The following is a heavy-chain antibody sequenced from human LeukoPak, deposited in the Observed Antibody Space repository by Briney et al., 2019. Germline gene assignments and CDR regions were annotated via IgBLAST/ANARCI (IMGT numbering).Heavy chain of an antibody. CDR3: ATVDYGGFDY. D-gene: IGHD4-23*01. V-gene: IGHV3-23*01. Sequence: PGGSLRLSCAASGFTFSSYAMNWVRQAPGKGLEWVSDISGTGGSTYYADSVKGRFTISRDNAKNSLYLQMNSLRAEDTAVYYCATVDYGGFDYWGQGTLVTVSS. CDR1: GFTFSSYA. J-gene: IGHJ4*02. CDR2: ISGTGGST.